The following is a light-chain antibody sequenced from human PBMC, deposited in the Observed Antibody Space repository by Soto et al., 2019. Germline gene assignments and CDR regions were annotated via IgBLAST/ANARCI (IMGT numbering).Light chain of an antibody. CDR3: SAWDDTLSGFYL. V-gene: IGLV1-47*02. CDR1: SSNTGSNY. Sequence: QTVLTQPPSASGTPGQRFTISCSGTSSNTGSNYVYCYQQLPRTAPNRLIYSNNLRSSGVPDRFSGSKSGTSASLTITGLRSEDEADYYCSAWDDTLSGFYLFGTGTKVTVL. J-gene: IGLJ1*01. CDR2: SNN.